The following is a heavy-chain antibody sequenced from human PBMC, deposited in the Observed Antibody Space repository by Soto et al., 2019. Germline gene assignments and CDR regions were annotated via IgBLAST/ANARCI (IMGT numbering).Heavy chain of an antibody. CDR3: AGDPGYSYGYN. J-gene: IGHJ4*02. V-gene: IGHV1-3*01. D-gene: IGHD5-18*01. Sequence: QVQLVQSGAEVKKPGASVKVSCKASGYTFTSYAMHWVRQAPGQRLEWMGWINAGNGNTKYSQKFQGRVTITRDTPASSAYMELSSLRSEDRAVYFCAGDPGYSYGYNWGQGTLVTVSS. CDR1: GYTFTSYA. CDR2: INAGNGNT.